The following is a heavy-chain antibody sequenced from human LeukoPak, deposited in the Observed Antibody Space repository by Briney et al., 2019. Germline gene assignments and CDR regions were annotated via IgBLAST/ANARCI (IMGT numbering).Heavy chain of an antibody. J-gene: IGHJ4*02. D-gene: IGHD6-6*01. V-gene: IGHV3-11*04. CDR2: ISSSGSTI. Sequence: PGGSLRLSCAASEFTFSDYYMSWIRQAPGKGLEWVSYISSSGSTIYYADSVKGRFTISRDNAKNSLYLQMNSLRAEDTAVYYCAKDGIAARYFDYWGQGTLVTVSS. CDR1: EFTFSDYY. CDR3: AKDGIAARYFDY.